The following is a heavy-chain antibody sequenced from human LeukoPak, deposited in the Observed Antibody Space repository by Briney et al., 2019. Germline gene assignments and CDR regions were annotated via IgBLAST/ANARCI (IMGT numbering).Heavy chain of an antibody. CDR2: IYYSVST. V-gene: IGHV4-59*08. CDR3: ARAVYSGSPHFDY. J-gene: IGHJ4*02. CDR1: GGSITSYS. Sequence: SQTLCLTCTVSGGSITSYSWGWIRQPPGKGLEWIGYIYYSVSTNYNPSLKSRVTISLDTSKNQFSLKLSSVTAADTAVYYCARAVYSGSPHFDYWGQGILVTVSS. D-gene: IGHD1-26*01.